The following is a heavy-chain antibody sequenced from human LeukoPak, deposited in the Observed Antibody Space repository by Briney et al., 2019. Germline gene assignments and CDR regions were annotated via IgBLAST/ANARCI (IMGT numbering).Heavy chain of an antibody. CDR3: ARDLLYCSSTSCYGDPYYYGMDV. CDR1: GYTFTNYG. Sequence: ASVKVSCKSSGYTFTNYGINWVRQAPGQGLQWIGWISAYNGNTNYAQKLQGRVTMTTDTSTTTAYMELSSLRSDDTALYYCARDLLYCSSTSCYGDPYYYGMDVWGQGTTVTVSS. D-gene: IGHD2-2*01. V-gene: IGHV1-18*01. J-gene: IGHJ6*02. CDR2: ISAYNGNT.